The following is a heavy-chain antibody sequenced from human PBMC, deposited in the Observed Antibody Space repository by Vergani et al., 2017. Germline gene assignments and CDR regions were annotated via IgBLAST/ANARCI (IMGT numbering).Heavy chain of an antibody. J-gene: IGHJ6*02. Sequence: QVQLVQSGAEVKKPGASVKVSCKASGYTFTSYGISWVRQAPGQGLEWMGGIIPIFGIANYAQKFQGRVTITADKSTSTAYMELSSLRSEDTAVYYCAREDRRQYGHSSSWGKGYYGMDVWGQGTTVTVSS. D-gene: IGHD6-13*01. CDR1: GYTFTSYG. V-gene: IGHV1-69*10. CDR2: IIPIFGIA. CDR3: AREDRRQYGHSSSWGKGYYGMDV.